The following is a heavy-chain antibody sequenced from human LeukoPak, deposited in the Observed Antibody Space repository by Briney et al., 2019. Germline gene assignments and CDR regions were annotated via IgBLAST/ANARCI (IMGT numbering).Heavy chain of an antibody. CDR2: ISYDGSNK. Sequence: PGGSLRLSCAASGFTFSSYGMHWVPQAPGKGLEWVAVISYDGSNKYYADSVKGRFTISRDNSKNTLCLQMNSLRAEDTAVYYCAKAMIKSFYYYYYMDVWGKGTTVTVSS. V-gene: IGHV3-30*18. CDR3: AKAMIKSFYYYYYMDV. J-gene: IGHJ6*03. D-gene: IGHD3-22*01. CDR1: GFTFSSYG.